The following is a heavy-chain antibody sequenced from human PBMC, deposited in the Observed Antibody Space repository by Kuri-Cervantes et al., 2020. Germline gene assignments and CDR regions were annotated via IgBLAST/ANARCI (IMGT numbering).Heavy chain of an antibody. CDR2: ISVYNGDT. V-gene: IGHV1-18*01. CDR3: VKDYYDSSGFSFNWFDP. Sequence: SVNVSCKASGYTFPRYGISWVRQAPGQGLEWMGRISVYNGDTNYVQKLQGRVTMTTDTSTSTAYKGLRSLRSDDTAVYYCVKDYYDSSGFSFNWFDPWGQGTLVTVSS. CDR1: GYTFPRYG. J-gene: IGHJ5*02. D-gene: IGHD3-22*01.